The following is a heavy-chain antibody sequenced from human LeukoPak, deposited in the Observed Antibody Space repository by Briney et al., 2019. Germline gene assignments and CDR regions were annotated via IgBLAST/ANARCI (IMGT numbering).Heavy chain of an antibody. V-gene: IGHV3-21*01. J-gene: IGHJ5*02. D-gene: IGHD2-2*01. Sequence: PGGSLRLSCAASGFSFSGHDMNWVRQAPGKGLEWVSSISFSSTYIYYADSVRGRFTISRDNAKNSLYLQMNSLRVEGTAVYYCARADCSSSTCYLRRSWFDPWGQGTLVTVSS. CDR1: GFSFSGHD. CDR3: ARADCSSSTCYLRRSWFDP. CDR2: ISFSSTYI.